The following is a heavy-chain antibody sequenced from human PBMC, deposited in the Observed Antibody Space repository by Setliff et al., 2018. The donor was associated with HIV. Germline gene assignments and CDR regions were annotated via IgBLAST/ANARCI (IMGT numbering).Heavy chain of an antibody. Sequence: ASVKVSCKASGYTFTAYHLHWVRQAPGQGLESMGRINPKTGDTKYVQKFQGRVTMTRDTSIKTAYMEVSRLRSDDTAVYYCARGPTDWGQGTMVTVSS. J-gene: IGHJ3*01. D-gene: IGHD4-17*01. CDR1: GYTFTAYH. CDR3: ARGPTD. V-gene: IGHV1-2*06. CDR2: INPKTGDT.